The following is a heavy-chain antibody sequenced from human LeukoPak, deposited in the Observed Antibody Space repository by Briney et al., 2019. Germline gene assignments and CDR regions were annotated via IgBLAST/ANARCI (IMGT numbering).Heavy chain of an antibody. V-gene: IGHV3-23*01. Sequence: GGSLRLACAVSGFTFTTYAVKWVRQAPDGGLGWVSPIIGSGATIYYADSVKGRFTISRDNAKNTLYLQMNSLRADDTAIYYCATSVVLEAAYVRAFDYWGQETLVTVSS. J-gene: IGHJ4*02. CDR3: ATSVVLEAAYVRAFDY. CDR2: IIGSGATI. D-gene: IGHD2-8*01. CDR1: GFTFTTYA.